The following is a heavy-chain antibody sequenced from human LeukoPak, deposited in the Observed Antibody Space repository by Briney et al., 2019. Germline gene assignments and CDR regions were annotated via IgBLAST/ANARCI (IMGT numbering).Heavy chain of an antibody. J-gene: IGHJ5*02. Sequence: GGSLRLSCAASGFTFSSYGMHWVRQAPGKGLEWVAFIRYDGSNKYYADSVKGRFTISRDNSKNTLYLQMNSLRAEDTDVYYFAKDMRYHERSGHKGVWFDPWGQGTLVTVSS. D-gene: IGHD3-22*01. CDR3: AKDMRYHERSGHKGVWFDP. V-gene: IGHV3-30*02. CDR1: GFTFSSYG. CDR2: IRYDGSNK.